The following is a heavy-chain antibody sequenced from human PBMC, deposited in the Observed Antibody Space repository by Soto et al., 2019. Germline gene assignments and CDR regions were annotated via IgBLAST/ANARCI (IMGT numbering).Heavy chain of an antibody. Sequence: GGSLRLSCAASGFTFDDYAMHWIRQAPGKGLEWVSGISRNSASISYADSVKGRFTISRDNAKNTLYLQMNSLTAEDTAVYYCARVAVGYYYMDVWGKGTTVTVSS. J-gene: IGHJ6*03. CDR3: ARVAVGYYYMDV. V-gene: IGHV3-9*01. CDR1: GFTFDDYA. CDR2: ISRNSASI.